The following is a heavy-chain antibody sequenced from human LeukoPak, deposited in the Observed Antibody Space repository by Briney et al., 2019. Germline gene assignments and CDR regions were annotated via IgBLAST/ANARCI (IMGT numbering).Heavy chain of an antibody. CDR1: GVTVSNNY. Sequence: GGSLRLSCAASGVTVSNNYISWVRQAPGKGLEWVSVMYSTGITQYGDSVRGRFTTSRDNSKNTVYLQMNSLKPEDTAVYYCARDPGGGPTHGYWGQGTLVTASS. D-gene: IGHD1-26*01. V-gene: IGHV3-66*03. CDR3: ARDPGGGPTHGY. CDR2: MYSTGIT. J-gene: IGHJ4*02.